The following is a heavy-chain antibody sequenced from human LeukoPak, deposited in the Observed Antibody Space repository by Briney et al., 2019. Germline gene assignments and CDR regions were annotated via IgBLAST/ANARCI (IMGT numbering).Heavy chain of an antibody. CDR3: AKDLVSGDWYWRGFDS. J-gene: IGHJ4*02. CDR2: IGGSSGRT. CDR1: GFTFSSYS. V-gene: IGHV3-23*01. D-gene: IGHD6-19*01. Sequence: PGGSLRLSCAASGFTFSSYSMSWVRQAPGKGLEWVSAIGGSSGRTYYADSVRGRFTISRDNSKNTVYLQLNSLRGEDTAVYYCAKDLVSGDWYWRGFDSWGQGTLVTVSS.